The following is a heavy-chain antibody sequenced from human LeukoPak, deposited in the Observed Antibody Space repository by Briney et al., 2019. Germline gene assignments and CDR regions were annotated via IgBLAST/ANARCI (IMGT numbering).Heavy chain of an antibody. J-gene: IGHJ5*02. CDR3: ARGRTNYDFWSGYYSHPYNWFDP. CDR1: GFTFSSYS. Sequence: GGSLRLSCAASGFTFSSYSMNWVRQAPGKGLEWVSYISSSSSTIYYADSVKGRFTISRDNAKNSLYLQMNSLRDEDTAVYYCARGRTNYDFWSGYYSHPYNWFDPWSQGTLVTVSS. V-gene: IGHV3-48*02. CDR2: ISSSSSTI. D-gene: IGHD3-3*01.